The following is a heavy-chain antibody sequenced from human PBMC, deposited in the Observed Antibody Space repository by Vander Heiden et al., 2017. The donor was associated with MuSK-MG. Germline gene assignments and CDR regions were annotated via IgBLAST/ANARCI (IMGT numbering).Heavy chain of an antibody. Sequence: QVPLAESGGGVVQSGGSLISSCAVAGRSVSNYALHRARQAPGKGLEWVALISSDETKEYYEQSVKGRFTVSRDASKNTLYLQMDSLRRDDTAVYYCARDQAPDSHNPLLLLDYWGQGTLVTVSS. CDR2: ISSDETKE. J-gene: IGHJ4*02. D-gene: IGHD3-10*01. CDR3: ARDQAPDSHNPLLLLDY. V-gene: IGHV3-30*04. CDR1: GRSVSNYA.